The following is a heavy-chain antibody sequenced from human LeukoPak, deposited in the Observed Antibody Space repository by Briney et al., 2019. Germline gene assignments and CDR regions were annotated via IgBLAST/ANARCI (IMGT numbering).Heavy chain of an antibody. CDR2: ISYDGSNK. D-gene: IGHD6-19*01. V-gene: IGHV3-30-3*01. Sequence: GGSLRLSCAASGFTFSSYAMHWVRQAPGKGLEWVAVISYDGSNKYYADSVKGRFTISRDNSKNTLYLQMNSLRAEDTAVYYCAKEHDSSGYDYWGQGTLVTVSS. J-gene: IGHJ4*02. CDR1: GFTFSSYA. CDR3: AKEHDSSGYDY.